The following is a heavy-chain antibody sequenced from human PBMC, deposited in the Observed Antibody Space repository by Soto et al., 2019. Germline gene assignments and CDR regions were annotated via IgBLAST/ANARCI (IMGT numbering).Heavy chain of an antibody. J-gene: IGHJ6*02. V-gene: IGHV1-69*01. Sequence: QVQLVQSGAEVKKPGSSVKVSCKASGGTFNSYGVSWVRQAPGQGLEWMGPLIPMFGTTNYAERFQGRVTITADESTGTAYMELSSLTSEDTAVYFCARLSQYQSYAMDVWGQGTTVTVSS. CDR3: ARLSQYQSYAMDV. CDR2: LIPMFGTT. CDR1: GGTFNSYG.